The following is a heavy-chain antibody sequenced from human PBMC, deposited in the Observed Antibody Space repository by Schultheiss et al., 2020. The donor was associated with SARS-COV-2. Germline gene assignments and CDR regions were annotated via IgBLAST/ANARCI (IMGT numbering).Heavy chain of an antibody. CDR3: ARGKWKRFLEWLLYGFDY. CDR1: GFTVSSNY. CDR2: ISWNSGSI. D-gene: IGHD3-3*01. Sequence: GGSLRLSCAASGFTVSSNYMSWVRQAPGKGLVWVSGISWNSGSIGYADSVKGRFTISRDNAKNSLYLQMNSLRAEDTAVYYCARGKWKRFLEWLLYGFDYWGQGTLVTVSS. J-gene: IGHJ4*02. V-gene: IGHV3-20*04.